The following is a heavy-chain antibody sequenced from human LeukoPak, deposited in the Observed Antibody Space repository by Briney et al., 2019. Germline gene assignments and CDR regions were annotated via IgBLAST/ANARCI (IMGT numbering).Heavy chain of an antibody. Sequence: PGGSLRLSCAASGFTFSSYWMSWVRQAPGKGLEWVANIKQDGSVKYYVDSVKGRFTISRDNAKNSLYLQMNSLRAEDTAVFYCARDAFPGYCSGGSCPYYFDYWGQGTLVTVSS. V-gene: IGHV3-7*01. CDR1: GFTFSSYW. J-gene: IGHJ4*02. CDR2: IKQDGSVK. D-gene: IGHD2-15*01. CDR3: ARDAFPGYCSGGSCPYYFDY.